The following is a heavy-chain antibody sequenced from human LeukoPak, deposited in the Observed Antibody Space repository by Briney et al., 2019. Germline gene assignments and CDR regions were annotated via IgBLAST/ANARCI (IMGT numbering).Heavy chain of an antibody. CDR2: INSDASST. V-gene: IGHV3-74*01. CDR3: ARAIAVAGLALGY. J-gene: IGHJ4*02. Sequence: PGGSLRLSCAASGFTFSSYWMHWVRQAPGKGLVWVSRINSDASSTSYADSVKGRFTISRDNAKHTLYLQMNSLRAGGTAVYYCARAIAVAGLALGYWGQGTLVTVSS. CDR1: GFTFSSYW. D-gene: IGHD6-19*01.